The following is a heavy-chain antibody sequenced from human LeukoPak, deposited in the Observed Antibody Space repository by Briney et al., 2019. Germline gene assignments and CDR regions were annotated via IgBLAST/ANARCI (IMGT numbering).Heavy chain of an antibody. V-gene: IGHV4-39*07. CDR2: IYSSGST. CDR3: ARALMAVVTQSPEPDAFDI. D-gene: IGHD2-21*02. CDR1: GVSISSGSNY. J-gene: IGHJ3*02. Sequence: SETLSLTCRVSGVSISSGSNYWGWIRQPPGKTLEWIGSIYSSGSTYYNSSLKSRVIILIDTAKNHFSLNLSSVTAADTAVYYCARALMAVVTQSPEPDAFDIWGQGTAVTVS.